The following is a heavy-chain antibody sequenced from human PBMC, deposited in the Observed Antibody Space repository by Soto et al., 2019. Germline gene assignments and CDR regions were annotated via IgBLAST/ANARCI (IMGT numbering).Heavy chain of an antibody. D-gene: IGHD3-22*01. Sequence: PSETLSLTCGVYGGSFSGHSWTWIRQSPVKGLEWIGDINHSGRVNYSPSLKSRVTISLDTSKNQFSLTLSAVTAADTAMYYCSTRAYDTNGYYRFDPWGQGTLVTVSS. J-gene: IGHJ5*01. V-gene: IGHV4-34*01. CDR3: STRAYDTNGYYRFDP. CDR2: INHSGRV. CDR1: GGSFSGHS.